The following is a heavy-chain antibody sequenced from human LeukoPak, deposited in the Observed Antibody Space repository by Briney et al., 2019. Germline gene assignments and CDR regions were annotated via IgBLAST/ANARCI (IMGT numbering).Heavy chain of an antibody. CDR3: ARGGIQVSGIDEFDY. D-gene: IGHD6-19*01. CDR1: GFTFIDCD. V-gene: IGHV3-13*01. CDR2: IGVRDGT. J-gene: IGHJ4*02. Sequence: AGGALRLSCAACGFTFIDCDMHWVRQVIGKGLWWGAAIGVRDGTHYSGSVKGRFTISRENAESSLYLQMNSLRAEDTAVYYCARGGIQVSGIDEFDYWGQGTLVTVSS.